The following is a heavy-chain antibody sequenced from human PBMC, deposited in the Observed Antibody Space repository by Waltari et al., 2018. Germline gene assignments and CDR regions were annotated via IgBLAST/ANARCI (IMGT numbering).Heavy chain of an antibody. CDR2: IYYSGST. CDR1: GGSISSYY. CDR3: ARDLQH. V-gene: IGHV4-59*01. Sequence: QVQLLESGPGLVKPSETLSLTCTVPGGSISSYYWSWIRQPPGKGLEWIGYIYYSGSTNYNPSLKSRVTISVDTSKNQFSLKLSSVTAADTAVYYCARDLQHWGQGTLVTVSS. J-gene: IGHJ1*01.